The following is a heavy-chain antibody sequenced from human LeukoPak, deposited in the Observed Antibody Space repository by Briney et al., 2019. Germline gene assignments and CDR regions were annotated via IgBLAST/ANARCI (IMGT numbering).Heavy chain of an antibody. Sequence: GRSLRLSCAASGFTFSSYGMHWVRQAPGKGLEWVAVISYDGSNKYYADSVKGRFTISRDNSKNTLYLQMNSLRAEDTAVYYCAKGEETVTTLEYWGQGTLVTVSS. CDR2: ISYDGSNK. CDR3: AKGEETVTTLEY. V-gene: IGHV3-30*18. D-gene: IGHD4-17*01. J-gene: IGHJ4*02. CDR1: GFTFSSYG.